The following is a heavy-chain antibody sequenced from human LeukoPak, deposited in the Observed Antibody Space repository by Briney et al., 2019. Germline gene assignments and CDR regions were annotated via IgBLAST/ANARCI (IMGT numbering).Heavy chain of an antibody. Sequence: PGRSLRLSCAASGFTFSSYAMHWVRQAPGKGLEWVAVISYDGSNKYYADSVRGRFTISRDNSKNTLYLQMNSLRAEGTAVYYCARGPERTGVGTRYYYDMDVWGQGTTVTVSS. CDR2: ISYDGSNK. J-gene: IGHJ6*02. CDR1: GFTFSSYA. CDR3: ARGPERTGVGTRYYYDMDV. D-gene: IGHD2-8*01. V-gene: IGHV3-30-3*01.